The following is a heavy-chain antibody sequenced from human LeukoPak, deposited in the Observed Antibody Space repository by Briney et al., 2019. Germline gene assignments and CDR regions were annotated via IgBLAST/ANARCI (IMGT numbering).Heavy chain of an antibody. CDR1: GGSFSGYY. CDR3: ARSVGYYSDTSGCFDY. CDR2: FYYGGNT. D-gene: IGHD3-22*01. Sequence: SETLSLTCAVYGGSFSGYYWSWIRQPPGKGLEWIGAFYYGGNTYYNPSLKSRVAISVDTSKNQFSLRLSSVTAADTAVYYCARSVGYYSDTSGCFDYWGQGTLVTVSS. J-gene: IGHJ4*02. V-gene: IGHV4-34*01.